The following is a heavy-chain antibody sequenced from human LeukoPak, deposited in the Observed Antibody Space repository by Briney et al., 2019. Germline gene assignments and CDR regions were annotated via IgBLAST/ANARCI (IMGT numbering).Heavy chain of an antibody. CDR3: TRVDMWSFDY. Sequence: GGSLRLSCTASGFTFGDYAMSWVRQAPGKGLEWVGFIRSKAYGGTTEYAASVKGRFTISRDDSKSIAYLQMNSLKTEDTAVYYCTRVDMWSFDYWGQGTLVTVSS. D-gene: IGHD2-21*01. CDR2: IRSKAYGGTT. CDR1: GFTFGDYA. J-gene: IGHJ4*02. V-gene: IGHV3-49*04.